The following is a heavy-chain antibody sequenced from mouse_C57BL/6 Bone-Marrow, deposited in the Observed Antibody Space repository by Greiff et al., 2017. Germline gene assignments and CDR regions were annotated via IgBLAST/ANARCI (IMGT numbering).Heavy chain of an antibody. CDR3: STVDY. CDR1: GYTFTDYE. Sequence: VQVVESGAELVRPGASVTLSCKASGYTFTDYEMHWVKQTPVHGLEWIGAIDPETGGTAYNQKFKGKAILTADKSSSTAYMELRSLTSEDSAVYYCSTVDYWGQGTTLTVSS. J-gene: IGHJ2*01. D-gene: IGHD1-1*01. V-gene: IGHV1-15*01. CDR2: IDPETGGT.